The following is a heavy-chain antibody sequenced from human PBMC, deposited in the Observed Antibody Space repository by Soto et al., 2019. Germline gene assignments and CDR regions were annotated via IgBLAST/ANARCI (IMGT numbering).Heavy chain of an antibody. Sequence: PSVKVSCKASGYTFNSYYMHWVRQAPGQGLEWMGIINPSGGSTSYAQKFQGRVTMTRDTSTSTVYMELSSLRSADTAVYYCARAEDYHYYGMDVWGQGTTVTVSS. CDR3: ARAEDYHYYGMDV. CDR1: GYTFNSYY. V-gene: IGHV1-46*02. J-gene: IGHJ6*02. CDR2: INPSGGST.